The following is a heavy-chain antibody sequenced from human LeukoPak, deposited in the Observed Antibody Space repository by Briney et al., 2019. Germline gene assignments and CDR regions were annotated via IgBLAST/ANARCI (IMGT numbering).Heavy chain of an antibody. J-gene: IGHJ6*02. D-gene: IGHD4-23*01. Sequence: PGGSLRLSCAASGFTFSNYAMTWVRQAPGKGLEWVSAISGSGGSTYYADSVKGRFTISRDNSKNTLYLQMNSLRAEDTAVYYCAKGDYGGNSRIRTSYYYYGMDVWGQGTTVTVSS. CDR1: GFTFSNYA. CDR2: ISGSGGST. V-gene: IGHV3-23*01. CDR3: AKGDYGGNSRIRTSYYYYGMDV.